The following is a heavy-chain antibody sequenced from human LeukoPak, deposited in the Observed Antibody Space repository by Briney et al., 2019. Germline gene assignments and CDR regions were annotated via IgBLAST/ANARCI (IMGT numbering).Heavy chain of an antibody. D-gene: IGHD1-26*01. CDR2: IRYDGSNK. Sequence: GRSLRLSCAASGFRFDDYGMHWVRQAPGKGLEWVAFIRYDGSNKYYADSVKGRFTISRDNAKNSLYLQMNSLRAEDTAVYYCARKGVGPNYYYYMDVWGKGTTVTVSS. V-gene: IGHV3-33*08. CDR1: GFRFDDYG. CDR3: ARKGVGPNYYYYMDV. J-gene: IGHJ6*03.